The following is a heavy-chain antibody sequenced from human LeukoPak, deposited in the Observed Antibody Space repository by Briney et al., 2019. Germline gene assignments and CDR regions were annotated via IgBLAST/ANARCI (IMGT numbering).Heavy chain of an antibody. CDR2: IYTSGST. V-gene: IGHV4-4*07. CDR1: GGSISSYY. CDR3: ARGPRAYCGGDCKNAFDI. J-gene: IGHJ3*02. Sequence: SETLSLTCTVSGGSISSYYWSWIRQPAGKGLEWIGRIYTSGSTNYNPSLKSRVTMSVDTSKNQFSLKLNSVTAADTAVYYCARGPRAYCGGDCKNAFDIWGQGTLVTVSS. D-gene: IGHD2-21*01.